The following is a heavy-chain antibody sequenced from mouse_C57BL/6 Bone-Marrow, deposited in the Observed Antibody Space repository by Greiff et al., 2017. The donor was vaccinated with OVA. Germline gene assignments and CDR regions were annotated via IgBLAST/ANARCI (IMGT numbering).Heavy chain of an antibody. CDR3: ARWAYDYDGAWFAY. J-gene: IGHJ3*01. CDR1: GYTFTDYN. Sequence: EVQLQQSGPELVKPGASVKIPCKASGYTFTDYNMDWVKQSHGKSLEWIGDINPNNGGTIYNQKFKGKATLTVDKSSSTAYMELRSLTSEDTAVYYCARWAYDYDGAWFAYWGQGTLVTVSA. D-gene: IGHD2-4*01. V-gene: IGHV1-18*01. CDR2: INPNNGGT.